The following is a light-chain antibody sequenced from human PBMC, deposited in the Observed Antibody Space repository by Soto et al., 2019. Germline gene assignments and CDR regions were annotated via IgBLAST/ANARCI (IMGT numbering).Light chain of an antibody. V-gene: IGKV3-11*01. CDR3: QQRSNWPT. J-gene: IGKJ1*01. Sequence: EIVLTQSPATLSLSPGESATLCCRASQSVSSYLAWYQQKPGQAPRLLIYDASNRATGIPARFSGSGSGTAFTLTISSLEPEDFAVYYCQQRSNWPTFGQGTKVEIK. CDR1: QSVSSY. CDR2: DAS.